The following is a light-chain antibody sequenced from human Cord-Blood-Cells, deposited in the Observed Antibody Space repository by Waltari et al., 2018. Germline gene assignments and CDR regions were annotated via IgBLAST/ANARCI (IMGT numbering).Light chain of an antibody. J-gene: IGKJ1*01. CDR1: QSVSSN. CDR3: QQYNSWPPWT. V-gene: IGKV3-15*01. Sequence: EIVMTQSPATLSVSPGERATLSCRASQSVSSNLAWYQQKPGQAPRLLIYGASTRATGIPARVSGSGSGTEFTLTISSLQSEDLAVYYCQQYNSWPPWTFGQGTKVEIK. CDR2: GAS.